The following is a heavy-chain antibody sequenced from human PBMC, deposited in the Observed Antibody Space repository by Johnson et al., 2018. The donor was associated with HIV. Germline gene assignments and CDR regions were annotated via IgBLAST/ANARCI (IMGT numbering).Heavy chain of an antibody. CDR3: ARGCRDGYTCDVFDV. Sequence: QVQLVESGGGVVQPGRSLRLSCAASGFTFSSYGMHWVRQAPGKGLEWVAVISFDAINKYYADSVKGRFTISRDNSKNTLYLQMNSLRVEDTAVYFCARGCRDGYTCDVFDVWGQGTRVTVSS. CDR1: GFTFSSYG. CDR2: ISFDAINK. V-gene: IGHV3-30*03. D-gene: IGHD5-24*01. J-gene: IGHJ3*01.